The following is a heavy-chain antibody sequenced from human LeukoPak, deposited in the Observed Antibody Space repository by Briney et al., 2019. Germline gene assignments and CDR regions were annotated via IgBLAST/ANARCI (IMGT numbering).Heavy chain of an antibody. CDR3: ARRASNWGSPYFDD. J-gene: IGHJ4*02. Sequence: PSETLSLTCTVSGGSISSSTYYWGWLRQPPGKGLEGIGSIYYTGNTYYNPSLKSRVTISVDTSKNQFSLKLSSVTAADTAVYYCARRASNWGSPYFDDWGQGTLVTVSS. CDR1: GGSISSSTYY. CDR2: IYYTGNT. V-gene: IGHV4-39*01. D-gene: IGHD7-27*01.